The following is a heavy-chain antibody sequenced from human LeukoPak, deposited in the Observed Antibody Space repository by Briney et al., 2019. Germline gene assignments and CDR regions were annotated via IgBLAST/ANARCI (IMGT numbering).Heavy chain of an antibody. V-gene: IGHV5-51*01. D-gene: IGHD6-13*01. CDR1: GYTFSNYW. J-gene: IGHJ4*01. CDR3: GRRGRDSSNQKIFDY. Sequence: KAGESLKISCKASGYTFSNYWIGWVRQMPGKGLEWMGIIYPDDSDTRYSPSFQGQVTISADKSIKTAYLQWSSLKASDTAMYFCGRRGRDSSNQKIFDYWGQGTLVTVSS. CDR2: IYPDDSDT.